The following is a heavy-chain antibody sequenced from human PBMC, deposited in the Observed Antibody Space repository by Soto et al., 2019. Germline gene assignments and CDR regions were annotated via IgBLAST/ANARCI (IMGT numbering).Heavy chain of an antibody. V-gene: IGHV4-59*01. D-gene: IGHD2-2*03. CDR2: IHYNGNT. CDR1: GDSISSYS. Sequence: QVQLQVSGPGLVKPSETLSLTCTVSGDSISSYSWSWIRQPPGKGLEWIGNIHYNGNTKYSPSLKSRVTXSIDSSXXHFSLKLISVTTADTAVYFCAREGNLGRWIQPLDSWGQGTLVTVSS. J-gene: IGHJ4*02. CDR3: AREGNLGRWIQPLDS.